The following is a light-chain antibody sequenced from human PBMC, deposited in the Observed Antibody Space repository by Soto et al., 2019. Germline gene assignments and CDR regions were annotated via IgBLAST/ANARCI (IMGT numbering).Light chain of an antibody. CDR2: LHSDGSH. Sequence: QLVLTQSPSASASLGASVKLTCTLSSGHRNYAIVCHQQQPEKGPRYLMKLHSDGSHIKGDGIPDRFSGSSSGAERYLTISSLQSEDEADYYCQTWGSDSYVFGTGTKLTVL. V-gene: IGLV4-69*01. CDR1: SGHRNYA. CDR3: QTWGSDSYV. J-gene: IGLJ1*01.